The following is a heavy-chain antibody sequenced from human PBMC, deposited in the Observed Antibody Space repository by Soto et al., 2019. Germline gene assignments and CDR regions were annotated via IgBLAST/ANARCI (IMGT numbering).Heavy chain of an antibody. CDR1: GYTFTGYA. V-gene: IGHV1-3*01. CDR2: INAGNGNT. CDR3: ARAFAVVAVFDY. J-gene: IGHJ4*02. D-gene: IGHD3-3*01. Sequence: GASVKVSCKASGYTFTGYAMHWVRQAPGQRLEWMGWINAGNGNTKYSQKFQGRVTITRDTSASTDYMEMSSLRSEDTAVYYCARAFAVVAVFDYLGQGTLVTFSS.